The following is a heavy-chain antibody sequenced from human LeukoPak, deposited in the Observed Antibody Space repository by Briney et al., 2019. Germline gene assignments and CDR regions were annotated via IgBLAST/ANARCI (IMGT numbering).Heavy chain of an antibody. CDR2: TYYRSKWYN. CDR3: ARDSDY. CDR1: GDSVSINTAS. V-gene: IGHV6-1*01. J-gene: IGHJ4*02. Sequence: SQTLSLTCDISGDSVSINTASWNWIRQSPSRGLEWLGRTYYRSKWYNDSAVSVKSRIPINPDTSKNQFSLQLNSVTPEDTTVYYCARDSDYWGQGTLLTVSS.